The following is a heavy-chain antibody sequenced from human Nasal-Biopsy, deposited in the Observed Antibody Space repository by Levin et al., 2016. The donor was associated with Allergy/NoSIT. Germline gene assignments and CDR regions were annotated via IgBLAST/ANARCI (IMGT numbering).Heavy chain of an antibody. D-gene: IGHD2-15*01. CDR2: IWYDGSKK. Sequence: GGSLRLSCATSGFTFSGHGMHWVRQAPGKGLEWVAVIWYDGSKKLHADSVKGRFTISRDNSKNTLYLQMNSLRPDDTAVYYCAKEGRYCSGGTCTMGGLDVWGQGTTVTVPS. J-gene: IGHJ6*02. CDR1: GFTFSGHG. CDR3: AKEGRYCSGGTCTMGGLDV. V-gene: IGHV3-30*02.